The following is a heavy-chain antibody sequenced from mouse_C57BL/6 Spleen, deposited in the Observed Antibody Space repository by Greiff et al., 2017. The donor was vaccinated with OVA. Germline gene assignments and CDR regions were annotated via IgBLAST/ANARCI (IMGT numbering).Heavy chain of an antibody. Sequence: QVQLQQPGAELVMPGASVKLSCKASGYTFTSYWMHWVKQRPGQGLEWIGEIDPSDSYTNYNQKFKGKSTLTVDKSSSTAYMQLSSLTSEDSAVYYCARSARWLLSMDYWGQGTSVTVSS. J-gene: IGHJ4*01. D-gene: IGHD2-3*01. V-gene: IGHV1-69*01. CDR2: IDPSDSYT. CDR3: ARSARWLLSMDY. CDR1: GYTFTSYW.